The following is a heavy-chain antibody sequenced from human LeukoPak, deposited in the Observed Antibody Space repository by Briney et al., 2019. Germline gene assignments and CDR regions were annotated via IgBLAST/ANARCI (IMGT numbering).Heavy chain of an antibody. J-gene: IGHJ4*02. D-gene: IGHD3-10*01. Sequence: GGSLRLSCAASGFTLSSYAMSGVRQAPGKGLEWVSAISDTGNTYLSDSVKGRCTISRDSSKNTLFLQINRLRPEDTAVYYCAREDYYGSGLSSPRFGTDYWGQGTLVTVSS. CDR2: ISDTGNT. CDR1: GFTLSSYA. CDR3: AREDYYGSGLSSPRFGTDY. V-gene: IGHV3-23*01.